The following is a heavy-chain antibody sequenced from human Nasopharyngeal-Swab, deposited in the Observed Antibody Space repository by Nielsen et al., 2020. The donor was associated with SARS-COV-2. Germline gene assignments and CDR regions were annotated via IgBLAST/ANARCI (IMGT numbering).Heavy chain of an antibody. CDR3: ARDGLDYDFWSAYCMDV. CDR1: GFTFSSYN. Sequence: GGSLRLSCAVSGFTFSSYNMIWVRQAPGTGLEWVSSISSSSTYIYYADSVKGRFTISRDSAQSSLFLQMNSLRVEDTAVYYCARDGLDYDFWSAYCMDVWGRGTTVTVSS. J-gene: IGHJ6*02. CDR2: ISSSSTYI. V-gene: IGHV3-21*01. D-gene: IGHD3-3*01.